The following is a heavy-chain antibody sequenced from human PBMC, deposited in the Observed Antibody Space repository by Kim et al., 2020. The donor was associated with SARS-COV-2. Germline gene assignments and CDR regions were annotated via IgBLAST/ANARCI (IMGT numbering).Heavy chain of an antibody. CDR3: ARGYSYGQYQLDY. J-gene: IGHJ4*02. CDR2: ISYDGSNK. V-gene: IGHV3-30*04. Sequence: GGSLRLSCAASGFTFSSYAMHWVRQAPGKGLEWVAVISYDGSNKYYADSVKGRFTISRDNSKNTLYLQMNSLRAEDTAVYYCARGYSYGQYQLDYWVQRTLVTVSS. D-gene: IGHD5-18*01. CDR1: GFTFSSYA.